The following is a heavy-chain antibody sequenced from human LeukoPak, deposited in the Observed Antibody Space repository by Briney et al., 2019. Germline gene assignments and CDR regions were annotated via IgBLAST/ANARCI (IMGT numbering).Heavy chain of an antibody. CDR1: GFTFSDYY. CDR2: ISSSSSYI. V-gene: IGHV3-11*06. Sequence: SGGSLRLSCAASGFTFSDYYMSWIRQAPGKGLEWVSYISSSSSYIYYADSVKGRFTISRDNAKNSLYLQMNSLRAEDTAVYYCARVTGGRFLEWLSTRARGYCYYGMDVWGQGTTVTVSS. D-gene: IGHD3-3*01. J-gene: IGHJ6*02. CDR3: ARVTGGRFLEWLSTRARGYCYYGMDV.